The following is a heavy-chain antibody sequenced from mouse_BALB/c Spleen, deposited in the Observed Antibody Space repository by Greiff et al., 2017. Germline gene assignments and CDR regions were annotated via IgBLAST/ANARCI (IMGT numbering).Heavy chain of an antibody. Sequence: EVHLVESGGGLVQPGGSRKLSCAASGFTFSSFGMHWVRQAPEKGLEWVAYISSGSRTIYYADTVKGRFTISRDNPKNTLFLQMTSLRSEDTAMYYCARSPYYYGSRSYWYFDVWGAGTTVTVSS. CDR1: GFTFSSFG. D-gene: IGHD1-1*01. V-gene: IGHV5-17*02. CDR3: ARSPYYYGSRSYWYFDV. CDR2: ISSGSRTI. J-gene: IGHJ1*01.